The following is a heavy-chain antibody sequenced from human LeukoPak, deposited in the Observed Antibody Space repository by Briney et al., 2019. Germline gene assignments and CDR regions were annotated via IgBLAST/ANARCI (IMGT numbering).Heavy chain of an antibody. V-gene: IGHV4-59*01. Sequence: SETLSLTCTVSGGSISSYYWSWIRQPPGKGLEWIGYIYYSGSTNHNPSLKSRVTISVDTSKNQFSLKLSSVTAADTAVYYCARVKLERGKSIWFDPWGQGTLVTVSS. CDR2: IYYSGST. D-gene: IGHD1-1*01. J-gene: IGHJ5*02. CDR3: ARVKLERGKSIWFDP. CDR1: GGSISSYY.